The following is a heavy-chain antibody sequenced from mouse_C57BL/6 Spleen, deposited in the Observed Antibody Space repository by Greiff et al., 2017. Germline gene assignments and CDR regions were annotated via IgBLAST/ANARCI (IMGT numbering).Heavy chain of an antibody. CDR1: GFTFSSYA. Sequence: EVLLVEPGGGLVKPGGSLKLSCAASGFTFSSYAMSWVRQTPEKRLEWVATISDGGSYTDYPDNVKGRFTISRDNAKNNLYLQRSHLKSEDTAMYYCARARDGNYVFFFDYWGQGTTLTVSS. CDR3: ARARDGNYVFFFDY. V-gene: IGHV5-4*01. J-gene: IGHJ2*01. CDR2: ISDGGSYT. D-gene: IGHD2-1*01.